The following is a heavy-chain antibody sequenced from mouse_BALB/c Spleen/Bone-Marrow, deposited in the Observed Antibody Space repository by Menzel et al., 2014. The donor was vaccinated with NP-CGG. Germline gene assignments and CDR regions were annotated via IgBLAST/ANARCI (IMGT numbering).Heavy chain of an antibody. CDR2: IYPGDGDT. D-gene: IGHD3-3*01. CDR3: ARRGPGFDY. J-gene: IGHJ2*01. Sequence: QVQLQQPGAELVRPGSSVKISCKASGYAFSSYWMNWVKRRPGQGLEWIGQIYPGDGDTNYNGKFKGKATLTADKSSSTAYMQLSSLTSEDSAVYFCARRGPGFDYWGQGTTLTVSS. CDR1: GYAFSSYW. V-gene: IGHV1-80*01.